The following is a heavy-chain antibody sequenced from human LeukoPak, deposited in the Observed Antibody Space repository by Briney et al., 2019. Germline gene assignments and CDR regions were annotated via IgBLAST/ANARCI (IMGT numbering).Heavy chain of an antibody. CDR1: GYTFTSYG. CDR2: ISAYNGNT. D-gene: IGHD3-3*01. Sequence: ASVKVSCKASGYTFTSYGISWVRQAPGQGLEWMGWISAYNGNTLYAQKLQGRVTMTTDTSTSTAYMELRSLRSDDTAVYYCARERITIFGVVPLGYYYMDVWGKGTTVTVSS. J-gene: IGHJ6*03. V-gene: IGHV1-18*01. CDR3: ARERITIFGVVPLGYYYMDV.